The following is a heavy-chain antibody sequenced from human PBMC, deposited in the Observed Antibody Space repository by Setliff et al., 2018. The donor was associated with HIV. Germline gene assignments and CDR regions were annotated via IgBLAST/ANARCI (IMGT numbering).Heavy chain of an antibody. CDR1: GGAFSGYY. Sequence: SETLSLTCAVYGGAFSGYYWSWIRQPPGKGLEWIGEINHSGSTNYNPSLKSRVTISVDTSKNQFSLKLRSVTAADTAVYYCARQPRWLQFPRYFDHWGQGTLVTVSS. CDR2: INHSGST. CDR3: ARQPRWLQFPRYFDH. V-gene: IGHV4-34*01. D-gene: IGHD5-12*01. J-gene: IGHJ4*02.